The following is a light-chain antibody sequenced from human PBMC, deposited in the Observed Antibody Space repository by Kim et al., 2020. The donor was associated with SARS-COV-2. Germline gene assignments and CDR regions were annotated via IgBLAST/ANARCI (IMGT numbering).Light chain of an antibody. CDR3: QQSYSMPT. V-gene: IGKV1-39*01. Sequence: INIYLNWYQHKPGKAPDLLIYAGSSLLSGVPSRFSGSGSGTDFTLTISSLHPEDFATYYCQQSYSMPTFGQGTKVDIK. CDR2: AGS. CDR1: INIY. J-gene: IGKJ1*01.